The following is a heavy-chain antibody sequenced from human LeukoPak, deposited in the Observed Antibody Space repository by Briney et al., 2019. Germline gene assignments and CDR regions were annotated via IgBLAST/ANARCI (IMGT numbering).Heavy chain of an antibody. J-gene: IGHJ4*02. CDR1: GNTFTSYG. V-gene: IGHV1-18*01. CDR3: AKVRGLGLLGYFDY. D-gene: IGHD3-10*01. CDR2: ISAYNGNT. Sequence: GASVKVSCKASGNTFTSYGISWVRQAPGQGLEWMGWISAYNGNTNYAQKLQGRVTMTTDTSTSTAYMELRSLRSDDTAVYYCAKVRGLGLLGYFDYWGQGTLVTVSS.